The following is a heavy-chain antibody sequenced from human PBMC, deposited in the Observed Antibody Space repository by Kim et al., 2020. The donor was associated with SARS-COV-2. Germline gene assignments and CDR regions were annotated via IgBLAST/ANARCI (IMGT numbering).Heavy chain of an antibody. CDR3: ARRERRGVSYHAGPDY. Sequence: SETLSLTCTVSGGSISSSSYYWGWIRQPPGKGLEWIGSIYYSGSTYYNPSLKSRVTISVDTSKNQFSLKLSSVTAADTAVYYCARRERRGVSYHAGPDYWGQGTLVNVSS. J-gene: IGHJ4*02. CDR2: IYYSGST. V-gene: IGHV4-39*01. CDR1: GGSISSSSYY. D-gene: IGHD1-26*01.